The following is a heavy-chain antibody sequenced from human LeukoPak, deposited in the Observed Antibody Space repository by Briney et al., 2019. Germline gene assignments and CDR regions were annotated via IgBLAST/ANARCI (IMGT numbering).Heavy chain of an antibody. Sequence: ASVKVSCKASGYTFTSYYMHWVRQAPGQGLEWMGIINPSGGSTSYAQKFQGRVTMTTDTSTSTAYMELRSLRSDDTAVYYCARDWGSGSMDVWGQGTTVTVSS. J-gene: IGHJ6*02. D-gene: IGHD3-16*01. CDR1: GYTFTSYY. CDR3: ARDWGSGSMDV. CDR2: INPSGGST. V-gene: IGHV1-46*01.